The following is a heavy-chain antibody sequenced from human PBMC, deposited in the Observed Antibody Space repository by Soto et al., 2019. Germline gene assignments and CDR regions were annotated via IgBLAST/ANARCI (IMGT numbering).Heavy chain of an antibody. CDR2: INHSGST. J-gene: IGHJ6*02. D-gene: IGHD4-17*01. Sequence: SETLSLTCAVYGGSFSGYYCNCIRHPPFKGLEWIEEINHSGSTNYNSSLKSRVTISVDTSKNQFSPKLSSVTAADTSVYYCARSYGDYVTGYYYNGMDVWGQGTTVTVSS. CDR3: ARSYGDYVTGYYYNGMDV. CDR1: GGSFSGYY. V-gene: IGHV4-34*01.